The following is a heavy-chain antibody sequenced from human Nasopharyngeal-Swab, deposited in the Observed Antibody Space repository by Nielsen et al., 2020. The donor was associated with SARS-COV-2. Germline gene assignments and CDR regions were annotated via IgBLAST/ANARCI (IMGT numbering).Heavy chain of an antibody. V-gene: IGHV4-39*07. CDR2: IYYSGST. D-gene: IGHD6-13*01. CDR1: GGSISSSSYY. J-gene: IGHJ6*02. CDR3: VGSSWYGDYYYYCGMDV. Sequence: SETLSLTCTVSGGSISSSSYYWGWIRQPPGKGLEWIGSIYYSGSTYYNPSLKRRVTISVDTSKNQFSLKLSSVTAADTAVYYCVGSSWYGDYYYYCGMDVWGQGTTVTVSS.